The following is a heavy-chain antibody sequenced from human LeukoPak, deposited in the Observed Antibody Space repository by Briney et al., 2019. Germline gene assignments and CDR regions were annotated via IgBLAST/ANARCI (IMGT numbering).Heavy chain of an antibody. V-gene: IGHV4-4*07. CDR2: IYTRGST. CDR1: GGSISSYY. J-gene: IGHJ5*02. D-gene: IGHD6-13*01. CDR3: ARDRGFPYSSSWYKGSNNWFDP. Sequence: PSETLSLTCTLSGGSISSYYWSWIRQPAGKGLEWIGRIYTRGSTNYNPSLKSRVTMSVDTSKNQFSLKLSSVTAADTAVYYCARDRGFPYSSSWYKGSNNWFDPWDQGTLVTVSS.